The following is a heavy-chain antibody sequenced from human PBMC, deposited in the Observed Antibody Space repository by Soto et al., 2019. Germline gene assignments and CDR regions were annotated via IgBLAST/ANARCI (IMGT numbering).Heavy chain of an antibody. Sequence: ASVKVSCKASGYTFTGYYMHWVRQAPGQGLEWMGWINPNSGGTNYAQKFQGWVTMTRDTSISTAYMELSRLRSDDTAVYYCARGGGYYGSGREAFDIWGQGTMVTVSS. V-gene: IGHV1-2*04. J-gene: IGHJ3*02. CDR3: ARGGGYYGSGREAFDI. D-gene: IGHD3-10*01. CDR1: GYTFTGYY. CDR2: INPNSGGT.